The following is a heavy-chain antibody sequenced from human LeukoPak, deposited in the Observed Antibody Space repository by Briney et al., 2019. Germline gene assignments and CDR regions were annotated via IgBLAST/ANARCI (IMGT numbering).Heavy chain of an antibody. Sequence: XGSLRLSCAASGFTISSDWMTWVRQAPGKGLEWVANIKEDGSEKYYVDSVKGRFTISRDNAKNSLYLQMNSLRAEDTAVYYCARWARSVDVRGQGTLVTVSS. CDR2: IKEDGSEK. D-gene: IGHD1-26*01. V-gene: IGHV3-7*01. CDR1: GFTISSDW. J-gene: IGHJ4*02. CDR3: ARWARSVDV.